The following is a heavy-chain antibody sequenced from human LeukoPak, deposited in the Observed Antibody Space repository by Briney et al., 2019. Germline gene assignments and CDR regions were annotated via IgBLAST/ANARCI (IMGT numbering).Heavy chain of an antibody. CDR3: ARDRVDGVTTFYFDY. CDR1: GGSISSYY. V-gene: IGHV4-59*01. CDR2: IYYSGST. D-gene: IGHD4-17*01. Sequence: PSETLSLTCTVSGGSISSYYWSWIRQPPGKGLEWIGYIYYSGSTNYNPSLKSRVTISVDTSKNQFSLKLSSVTAADTAVYYCARDRVDGVTTFYFDYWGQGTLVTVSS. J-gene: IGHJ4*02.